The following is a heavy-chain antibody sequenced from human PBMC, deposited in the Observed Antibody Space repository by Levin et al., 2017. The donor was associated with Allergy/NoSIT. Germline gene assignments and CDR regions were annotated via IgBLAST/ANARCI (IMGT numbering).Heavy chain of an antibody. Sequence: HPGGSLRLSCAASGFTFSTYPMHWVRQAPGKGLEWVAVISSDGRNEFYADSMRGRFAISRDNSKNTLYLQVNSLRPEDAAVYYCARVLCSGGNCYLRTAFDVWGQGTMVTVSS. J-gene: IGHJ3*01. D-gene: IGHD2-15*01. V-gene: IGHV3-30*09. CDR2: ISSDGRNE. CDR1: GFTFSTYP. CDR3: ARVLCSGGNCYLRTAFDV.